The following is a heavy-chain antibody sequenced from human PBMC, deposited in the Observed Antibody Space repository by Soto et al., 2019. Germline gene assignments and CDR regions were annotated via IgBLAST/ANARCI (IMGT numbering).Heavy chain of an antibody. D-gene: IGHD6-13*01. CDR1: GGSSSSYY. J-gene: IGHJ4*02. CDR3: ARSFGVAAAGPFDY. CDR2: IYYSGST. V-gene: IGHV4-59*06. Sequence: SETLSLTCTVSGGSSSSYYWSWIRQHPGKGLEWIGYIYYSGSTYYNPSLKSRVTISVDTSKNQFSLKLSSVTAADTAVYHCARSFGVAAAGPFDYWGQGTLVTVSS.